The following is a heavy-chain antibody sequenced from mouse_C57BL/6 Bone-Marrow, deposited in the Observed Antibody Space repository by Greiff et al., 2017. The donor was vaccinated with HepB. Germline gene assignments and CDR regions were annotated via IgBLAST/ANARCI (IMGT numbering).Heavy chain of an antibody. D-gene: IGHD1-1*01. CDR1: GYTFTSYW. CDR3: AREGYYYGSTD. CDR2: IYPGSGST. V-gene: IGHV1-55*01. Sequence: QVQLKQPGAELVKPGASVKMSCKASGYTFTSYWITWVKQRPGQGLEWIGDIYPGSGSTNYNEKFKSKATLTVDTSSSTAYMQLSSLTSEDSAVYYCAREGYYYGSTDWGQGTTLTVSS. J-gene: IGHJ2*01.